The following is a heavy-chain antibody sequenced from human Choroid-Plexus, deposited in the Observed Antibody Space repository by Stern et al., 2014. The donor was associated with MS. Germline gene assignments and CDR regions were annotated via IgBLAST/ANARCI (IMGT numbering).Heavy chain of an antibody. V-gene: IGHV3-30*18. Sequence: VQLVESGGGVVQPGRPLRLSCVASGFTFGSCAMHWVRQAPGKGLEWVAGGSHDGSNKYYADSVKGRFTISRGNSQNTLYMQMSRLRPEDTAVYYCAKDRQYLTYFFDHWGQGSLVTVSS. J-gene: IGHJ5*02. D-gene: IGHD2/OR15-2a*01. CDR1: GFTFGSCA. CDR2: GSHDGSNK. CDR3: AKDRQYLTYFFDH.